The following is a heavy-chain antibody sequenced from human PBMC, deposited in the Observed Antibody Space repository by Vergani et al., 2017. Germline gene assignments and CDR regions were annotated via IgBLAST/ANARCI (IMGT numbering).Heavy chain of an antibody. D-gene: IGHD3-22*01. CDR1: GGSISSYY. CDR3: ARGDDSSGYYSGDY. CDR2: IYYSGST. V-gene: IGHV4-59*01. Sequence: QVQLQQWGAGLLKPSETLSLTCTVSGGSISSYYWSWIRQPPGKGREWIGYIYYSGSTNYNPALKSTVTISVDTSKNQFSLKLSSVTAADTAVYYCARGDDSSGYYSGDYWGQGSLVTVSS. J-gene: IGHJ4*02.